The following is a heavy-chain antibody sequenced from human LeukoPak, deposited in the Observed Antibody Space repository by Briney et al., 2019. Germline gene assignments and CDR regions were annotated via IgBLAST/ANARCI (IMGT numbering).Heavy chain of an antibody. V-gene: IGHV4-4*09. CDR2: IYNGGNT. Sequence: PSETLSLICTVSGVSINTYYASWIRQAPGKGLGFIGFIYNGGNTNYNPSLKSRATISVDTSNNQFSLRLTSVTAADTAMYYCAAGPWELDFWGQGTLVTVSS. J-gene: IGHJ4*02. CDR3: AAGPWELDF. D-gene: IGHD1-26*01. CDR1: GVSINTYY.